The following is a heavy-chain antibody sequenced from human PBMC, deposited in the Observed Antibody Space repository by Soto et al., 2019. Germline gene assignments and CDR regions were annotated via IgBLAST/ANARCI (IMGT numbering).Heavy chain of an antibody. Sequence: GGSLRLSCAASGFTFSSYWMYWVRQVPGKGLVWVSRINSDGSSTSYADSVKGRFTISRDNAKNTLYLQMNSLRAEDTAVYYCTIRYNWFDPWGQGTLVTVS. CDR3: TIRYNWFDP. J-gene: IGHJ5*02. CDR2: INSDGSST. V-gene: IGHV3-74*01. CDR1: GFTFSSYW.